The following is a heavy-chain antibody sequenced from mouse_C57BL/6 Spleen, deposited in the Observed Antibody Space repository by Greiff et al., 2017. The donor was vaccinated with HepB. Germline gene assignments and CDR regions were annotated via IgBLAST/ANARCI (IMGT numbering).Heavy chain of an antibody. CDR3: ARTGNGYYYVDD. V-gene: IGHV1-69*01. Sequence: VQLQQPGAELVMPGASVKLSCKASGYTFTSYWMHWVKQRPGQGLEWIGEIDPSDRYTNYNQKFKGKSTLTVDKSSSTDYMQRSSLTAEDSAVYYCARTGNGYYYVDDWGQGTTLTVSS. D-gene: IGHD2-3*01. CDR2: IDPSDRYT. CDR1: GYTFTSYW. J-gene: IGHJ2*01.